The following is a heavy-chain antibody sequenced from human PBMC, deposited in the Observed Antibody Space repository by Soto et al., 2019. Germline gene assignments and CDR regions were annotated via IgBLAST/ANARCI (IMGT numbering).Heavy chain of an antibody. J-gene: IGHJ6*02. Sequence: GGSLRLSCAASGFTFSSYSMNWVRQAPGKGLEWVSSISSSSSNIYYADSVKGRFTISRDNAKNSLYLQMNSLRAEDTAVYYCARGIFGVVIHFGMDVWGQGTTVTVSS. CDR1: GFTFSSYS. D-gene: IGHD3-3*01. V-gene: IGHV3-21*01. CDR2: ISSSSSNI. CDR3: ARGIFGVVIHFGMDV.